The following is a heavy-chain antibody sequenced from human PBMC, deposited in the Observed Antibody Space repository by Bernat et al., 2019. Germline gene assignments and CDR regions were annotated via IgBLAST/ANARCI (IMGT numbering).Heavy chain of an antibody. D-gene: IGHD6-19*01. CDR1: GYTFTSYA. CDR2: INAGNGNT. Sequence: QVQLVQSGAEVKKPGASVKVSCKASGYTFTSYAMHWVRQAPGQRLEWMGWINAGNGNTKYSQKFQGRVTITRDTSASTAYMELSSLRSEDMAVYYCARVSGSGWRFDYWGQGTLVTVSS. CDR3: ARVSGSGWRFDY. J-gene: IGHJ4*02. V-gene: IGHV1-3*01.